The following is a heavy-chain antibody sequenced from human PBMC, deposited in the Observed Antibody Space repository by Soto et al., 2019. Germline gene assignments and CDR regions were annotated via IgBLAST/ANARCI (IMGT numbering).Heavy chain of an antibody. V-gene: IGHV1-24*01. Sequence: GASVKVSCKVSGYTLTELSMHWVRQAPGKGLEWMGGFDPEDGETIYAQKFQGRVTMTEDTSTDTAYMELSSLRPEDTAVYYCATVPYLYGDYHYYYYGMDVWGQGTTVTVSS. J-gene: IGHJ6*02. CDR3: ATVPYLYGDYHYYYYGMDV. CDR2: FDPEDGET. D-gene: IGHD4-17*01. CDR1: GYTLTELS.